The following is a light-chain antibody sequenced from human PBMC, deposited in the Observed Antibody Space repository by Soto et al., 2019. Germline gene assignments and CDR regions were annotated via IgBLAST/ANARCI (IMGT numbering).Light chain of an antibody. J-gene: IGKJ1*01. CDR1: QTVSSNF. CDR2: GAS. Sequence: EAVLTQSPGTVSLSPGERATLSCRASQTVSSNFLAWYQQKPGQAPRLLIYGASDRATGIPDRFTGSGSGKDFTLTISRLEPEDFAVYYCQQYGNSPQTFGQGTKVEI. V-gene: IGKV3-20*01. CDR3: QQYGNSPQT.